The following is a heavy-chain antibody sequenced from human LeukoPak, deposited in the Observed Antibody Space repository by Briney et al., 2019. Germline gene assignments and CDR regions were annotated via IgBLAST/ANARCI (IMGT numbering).Heavy chain of an antibody. CDR1: GGSFSGYY. V-gene: IGHV4-34*01. CDR3: ARPIRYFDWLLTSSAWFDP. D-gene: IGHD3-9*01. Sequence: PSETLSLTCAVYGGSFSGYYWSWIRQPPGKGLEWIGEINHSGSTNYNPSLKSRVTISVDTSKNQFSLKLSSVTAADTAVYYCARPIRYFDWLLTSSAWFDPWGQGTLVTVSS. CDR2: INHSGST. J-gene: IGHJ5*02.